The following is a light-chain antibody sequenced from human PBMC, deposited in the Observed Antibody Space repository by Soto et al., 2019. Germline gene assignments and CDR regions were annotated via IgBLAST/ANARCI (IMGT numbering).Light chain of an antibody. CDR2: GAS. CDR1: QSVSTN. Sequence: EIVMTQSPATLSVSPGERAALSCRASQSVSTNLAWYQQKPGQAPRLLIYGASTRATGIPARFSGSGSGTEVTLTISRLQSEDFAVYFCHQYNNWPLYTFGQGTKLEIK. V-gene: IGKV3-15*01. CDR3: HQYNNWPLYT. J-gene: IGKJ2*01.